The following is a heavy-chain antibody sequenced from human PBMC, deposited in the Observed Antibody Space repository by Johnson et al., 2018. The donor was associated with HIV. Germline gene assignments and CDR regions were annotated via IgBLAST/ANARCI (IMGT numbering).Heavy chain of an antibody. CDR3: ARTITMIVVDIKSNNDALDI. D-gene: IGHD3-22*01. CDR2: INWNGGSK. J-gene: IGHJ3*02. Sequence: VQLVESGGGVVRPGGSLRLSCEASGFTFDEYGMSWVRQAPGKGLEWVSGINWNGGSKRYAASVKGRFPISRDNAKNSLYLQMNSLRAEDTALYYCARTITMIVVDIKSNNDALDIWGQGTMVTVSS. V-gene: IGHV3-20*04. CDR1: GFTFDEYG.